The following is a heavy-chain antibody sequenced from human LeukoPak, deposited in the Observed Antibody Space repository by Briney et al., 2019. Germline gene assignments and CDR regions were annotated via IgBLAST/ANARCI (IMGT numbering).Heavy chain of an antibody. CDR2: ISGSGGST. D-gene: IGHD4-17*01. J-gene: IGHJ4*02. Sequence: GGPLRLSCAASGFTFSSYAMSWVRQAPGKGLEWVSAISGSGGSTYYADSVKGRFTISRDNSKNTLYLQMNSLRAEDTAVYYCAKDEVPDYGDPIEAFDYWGQGTLVTVSS. CDR3: AKDEVPDYGDPIEAFDY. CDR1: GFTFSSYA. V-gene: IGHV3-23*01.